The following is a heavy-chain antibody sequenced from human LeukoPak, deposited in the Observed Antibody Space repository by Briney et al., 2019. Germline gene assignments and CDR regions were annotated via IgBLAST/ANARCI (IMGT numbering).Heavy chain of an antibody. Sequence: GGSLRLSCEASGSTVSSTHMVWVRQAPGKGLEWVSVTYTGGNSYYAGSVQGRFIISRDISKNTLYLQMNNLRAEDSALYYCARGGRGSAAVVAPRSFDIWGQGTMVTVSS. CDR3: ARGGRGSAAVVAPRSFDI. J-gene: IGHJ3*02. CDR1: GSTVSSTH. D-gene: IGHD3-22*01. V-gene: IGHV3-53*01. CDR2: TYTGGNS.